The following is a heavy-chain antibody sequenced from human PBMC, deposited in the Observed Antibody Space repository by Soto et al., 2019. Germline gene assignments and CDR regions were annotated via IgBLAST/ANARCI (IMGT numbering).Heavy chain of an antibody. CDR1: GFTFGDYA. CDR2: IRSKAYGGTT. D-gene: IGHD3-22*01. J-gene: IGHJ4*02. V-gene: IGHV3-49*04. Sequence: GGSLRLSCTASGFTFGDYAMSWVRQAPGKGLEWVGFIRSKAYGGTTEYAASVKGRFTISRDDSKSIAYLQMNSLKTEDTAVYYCTGGYYDSSVYFFWGQGT. CDR3: TGGYYDSSVYFF.